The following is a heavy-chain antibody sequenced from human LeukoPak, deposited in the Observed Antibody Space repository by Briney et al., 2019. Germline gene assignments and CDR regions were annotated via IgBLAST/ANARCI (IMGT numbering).Heavy chain of an antibody. CDR3: AKEGRSLQTY. D-gene: IGHD5-24*01. J-gene: IGHJ4*02. V-gene: IGHV3-7*03. Sequence: GGSLRLSCAASGFMFSSNWMSWVRLAPGKGLEWVANIKEDGTETYYVDSVKGRFTISRDNAKNSLYLQMNSLRVEDTAVFYCAKEGRSLQTYWGQGTLVTVSS. CDR1: GFMFSSNW. CDR2: IKEDGTET.